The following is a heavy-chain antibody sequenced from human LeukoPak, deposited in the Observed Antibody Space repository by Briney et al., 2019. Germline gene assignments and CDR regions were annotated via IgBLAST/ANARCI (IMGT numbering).Heavy chain of an antibody. CDR2: ISSSSSYI. D-gene: IGHD6-19*01. J-gene: IGHJ4*02. CDR3: ARTVAVASTPLDY. V-gene: IGHV3-21*01. CDR1: GFTFSTYS. Sequence: PGGSLRLSCGASGFTFSTYSMNWVRQAPGKGLEWVSSISSSSSYIYYADSVKGRFTISRDNAKNSLYLQMSSLRAEDTAVYYCARTVAVASTPLDYWGQGTLVTVSS.